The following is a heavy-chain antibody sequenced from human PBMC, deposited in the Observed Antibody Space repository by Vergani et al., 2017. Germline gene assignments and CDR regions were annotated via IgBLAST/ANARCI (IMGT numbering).Heavy chain of an antibody. Sequence: QVQLQESGPGLVKPSETLSLTCTVSGGSISSHYWSWIRQPPGKGLDWIGYIYYSGSTNYNPSLKSRITISADTSKNQFSLKLSSVTAADTAVYYCARVIGSGAYYDWYFDRWGRGTLVTVSS. D-gene: IGHD3-22*01. V-gene: IGHV4-59*11. CDR1: GGSISSHY. CDR2: IYYSGST. CDR3: ARVIGSGAYYDWYFDR. J-gene: IGHJ2*01.